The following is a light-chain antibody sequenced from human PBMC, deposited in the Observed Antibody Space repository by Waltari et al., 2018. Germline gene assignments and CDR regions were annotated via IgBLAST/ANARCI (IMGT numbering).Light chain of an antibody. CDR1: QGISSY. V-gene: IGKV1-9*01. CDR3: LQVNSYPFT. J-gene: IGKJ3*01. CDR2: GGS. Sequence: IQLTQSPLSLSASVGDRVTITCRASQGISSYLAWYQQKAGRAPKLLIYGGSTLPNGVPSRFIGSGFGTDFTLTISGLQPEDVATYYCLQVNSYPFTFGPGTTVDIK.